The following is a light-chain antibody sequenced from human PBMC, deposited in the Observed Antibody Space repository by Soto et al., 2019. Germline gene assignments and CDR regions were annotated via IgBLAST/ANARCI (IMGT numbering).Light chain of an antibody. CDR3: EQYGISLWT. CDR2: GAS. V-gene: IGKV3-20*01. CDR1: QSVSSSY. Sequence: EIVLTQSPGTLSFSPGERATLSCRASQSVSSSYLAWYQQKPGQAPRLLIYGASSRATGIPDRFSGSGSGTDFTLTISRLEPEDIAASYCEQYGISLWTF. J-gene: IGKJ1*01.